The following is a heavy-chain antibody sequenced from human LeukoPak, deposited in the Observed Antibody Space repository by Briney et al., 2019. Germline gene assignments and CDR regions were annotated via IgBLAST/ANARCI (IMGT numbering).Heavy chain of an antibody. V-gene: IGHV1-8*02. J-gene: IGHJ6*02. D-gene: IGHD2-2*01. CDR2: MNPNSGNT. Sequence: ASVKVSCKASGYTFTSYGISWVRQAPGQGLEWMGWMNPNSGNTGYAQKFQGRVTMTRNTSISTAYMELSSLRSEDTAVYYCARVVVVPAANYYYYYYGMDVWGQGTTVTVSS. CDR1: GYTFTSYG. CDR3: ARVVVVPAANYYYYYYGMDV.